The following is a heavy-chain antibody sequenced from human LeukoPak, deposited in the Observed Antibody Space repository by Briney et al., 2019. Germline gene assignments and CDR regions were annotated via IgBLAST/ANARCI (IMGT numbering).Heavy chain of an antibody. CDR2: IYPSDSYT. Sequence: GESLKVSCMGSGYSFTSYWISWVRQMPGKGLEWMGRIYPSDSYTNYSPSFQGHVTISADKSISTAYLQWSSLKASDTAMYYCASWRSVAGAFDIWGQGTMVTVSS. CDR3: ASWRSVAGAFDI. J-gene: IGHJ3*02. CDR1: GYSFTSYW. V-gene: IGHV5-10-1*01. D-gene: IGHD2-15*01.